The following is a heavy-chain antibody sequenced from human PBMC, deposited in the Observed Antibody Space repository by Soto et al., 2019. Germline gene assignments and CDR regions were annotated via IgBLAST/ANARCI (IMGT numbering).Heavy chain of an antibody. Sequence: SETLSLTCTVSGGSISSYYWSWIRQPLWKGLEWIGYIYYSGSTNYNPSLKSRVTISVDTSKNQFSLKLSSVTAADTAVYYCARVYSSSSGAYNWFDPWGQGTLVTVSS. CDR2: IYYSGST. J-gene: IGHJ5*02. CDR1: GGSISSYY. CDR3: ARVYSSSSGAYNWFDP. V-gene: IGHV4-59*01. D-gene: IGHD6-6*01.